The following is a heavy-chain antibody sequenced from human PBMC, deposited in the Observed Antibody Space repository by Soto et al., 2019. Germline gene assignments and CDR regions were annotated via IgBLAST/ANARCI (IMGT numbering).Heavy chain of an antibody. J-gene: IGHJ3*02. D-gene: IGHD5-12*01. CDR2: IYYRGST. V-gene: IGHV4-59*08. Sequence: SETLSLTCTVSGGSISSYYWSWIRQPPGKGLEWFGYIYYRGSTNYNPSLKSQFTISVNTSKNQFSLKLSSVTAADTAVYYCARQGYSGYDFAFDIWGQGTMVTVSS. CDR1: GGSISSYY. CDR3: ARQGYSGYDFAFDI.